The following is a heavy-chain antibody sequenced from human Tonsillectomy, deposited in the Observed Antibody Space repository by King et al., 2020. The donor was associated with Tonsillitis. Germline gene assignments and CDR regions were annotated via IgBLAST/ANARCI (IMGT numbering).Heavy chain of an antibody. V-gene: IGHV1-69*12. CDR1: GGNFNNYA. D-gene: IGHD3-3*01. J-gene: IGHJ4*02. Sequence: QLVQSGAEVKKPGSSVKVSCKASGGNFNNYAFSWVRQAPGQGLEWMGGIIPIIGTANYAQKFKGRVTVTADESTSTTYIELNSLRSEDTALYYCAGGSEWGPWPGRRWGQGTRVTVSS. CDR2: IIPIIGTA. CDR3: AGGSEWGPWPGRR.